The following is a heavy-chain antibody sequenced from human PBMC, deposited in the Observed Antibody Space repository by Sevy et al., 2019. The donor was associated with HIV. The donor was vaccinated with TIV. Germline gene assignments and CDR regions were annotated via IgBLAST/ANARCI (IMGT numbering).Heavy chain of an antibody. V-gene: IGHV1-18*01. D-gene: IGHD2-2*01. Sequence: ASVKVSCKASGYTFTSYGISWVRQAPGQGLEWMGWISAYNGNTNYAQKLQGRVTMTTDTSTGTAYMELRSLRSDDTAVYYCARDQSGRYCSSTSCSYYYGMDVWGQGTTVTVSS. CDR1: GYTFTSYG. CDR3: ARDQSGRYCSSTSCSYYYGMDV. J-gene: IGHJ6*02. CDR2: ISAYNGNT.